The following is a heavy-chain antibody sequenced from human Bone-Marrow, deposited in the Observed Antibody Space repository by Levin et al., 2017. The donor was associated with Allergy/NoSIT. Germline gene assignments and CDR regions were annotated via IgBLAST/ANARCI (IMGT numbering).Heavy chain of an antibody. CDR3: ASDPSWWF. CDR2: IDPNTGGT. D-gene: IGHD2-15*01. J-gene: IGHJ4*02. V-gene: IGHV1-2*02. CDR1: GYTFTGYY. Sequence: GGSLRLSCKASGYTFTGYYMHWVRQAPGQGLEWMGWIDPNTGGTNYAQKFQGRVTMTSDTSISTAYIELRRLRSDDTAVFYCASDPSWWFWGQGTLVTVSS.